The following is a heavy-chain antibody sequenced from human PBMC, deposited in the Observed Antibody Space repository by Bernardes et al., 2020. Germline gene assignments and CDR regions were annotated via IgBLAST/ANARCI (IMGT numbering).Heavy chain of an antibody. V-gene: IGHV3-74*01. D-gene: IGHD5-12*01. CDR3: TRWLEY. Sequence: GGSLRLSCAASESTINNYWAHWVRQAPGQGLVWVARINPDGTVTNYADSVKGRFTISRDNAKNALYLQMDSLRSEDTAVYFCTRWLEYWGQGAQVTVSS. J-gene: IGHJ4*02. CDR1: ESTINNYW. CDR2: INPDGTVT.